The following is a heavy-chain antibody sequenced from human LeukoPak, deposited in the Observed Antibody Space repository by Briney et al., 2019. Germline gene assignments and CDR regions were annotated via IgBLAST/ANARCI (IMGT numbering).Heavy chain of an antibody. CDR1: GFTFSSYA. J-gene: IGHJ4*02. CDR2: ISGSGGST. Sequence: PGGSLRLSCAASGFTFSSYAMSWVRQAPGKGLEWVSAISGSGGSTYYADSVKGRFTISRDNSKNTLSLQMNILRVEDTAVYYCAKGSYGDYARWGQGTLVTVSS. CDR3: AKGSYGDYAR. V-gene: IGHV3-23*01. D-gene: IGHD4-17*01.